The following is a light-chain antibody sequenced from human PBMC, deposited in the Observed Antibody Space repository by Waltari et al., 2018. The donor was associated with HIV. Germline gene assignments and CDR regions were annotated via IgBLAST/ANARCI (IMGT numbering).Light chain of an antibody. CDR1: ESLLYSDGNTY. V-gene: IGKV2-30*01. J-gene: IGKJ2*01. CDR2: RVS. Sequence: DVLLTQSPVSLSVSLGQPASISCTSTESLLYSDGNTYLNWFRQRPGQSPRRLIYRVSNIDPGVADRFSGSGSGINFTVTISRVEAEDVGFYYCMQGTHWPPTFGGGTRLDIK. CDR3: MQGTHWPPT.